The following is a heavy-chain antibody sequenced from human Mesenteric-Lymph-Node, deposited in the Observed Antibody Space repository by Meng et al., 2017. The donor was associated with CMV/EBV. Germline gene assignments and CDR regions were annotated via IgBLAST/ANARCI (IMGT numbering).Heavy chain of an antibody. J-gene: IGHJ3*01. Sequence: ASVKVSCKASGYTFTSYGISWVRQAPGQGLEWMGWINPNSGGTKYAEKFQGRVTMTRDWSISTAYMEVNRLTSDDTAVYYCARVLPVNAFDLWGQGTMVTVSS. CDR1: GYTFTSYG. CDR3: ARVLPVNAFDL. CDR2: INPNSGGT. V-gene: IGHV1-2*02.